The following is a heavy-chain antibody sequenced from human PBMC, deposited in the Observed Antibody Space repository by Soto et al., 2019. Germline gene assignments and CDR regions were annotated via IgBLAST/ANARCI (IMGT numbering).Heavy chain of an antibody. CDR1: GGSISSYY. CDR2: IYYSGST. D-gene: IGHD5-12*01. J-gene: IGHJ4*02. Sequence: QVQLQESGPGLVKPSETLSLTCTVSGGSISSYYWSWIRQPPGKGLEWIGYIYYSGSTNYNPSLRSRVTLAVDTSKNQFSLKLSSVTAADTAVYYCARGAGAVATILIDYWGQGTLVTVSS. CDR3: ARGAGAVATILIDY. V-gene: IGHV4-59*01.